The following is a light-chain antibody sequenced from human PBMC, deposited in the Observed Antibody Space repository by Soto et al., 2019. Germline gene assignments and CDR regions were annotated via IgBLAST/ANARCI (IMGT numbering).Light chain of an antibody. V-gene: IGKV3-15*01. CDR2: GAS. CDR3: QQYIDWPPYT. CDR1: QSVSSN. Sequence: EIVMTQSPATPSVSPGERATLSCRASQSVSSNLAWYQQKPGQAPRLLIYGASTRATGIPARFSGSGSGTEFTLTISSLQSEDFAVYYCQQYIDWPPYTFGQGTKVDI. J-gene: IGKJ2*01.